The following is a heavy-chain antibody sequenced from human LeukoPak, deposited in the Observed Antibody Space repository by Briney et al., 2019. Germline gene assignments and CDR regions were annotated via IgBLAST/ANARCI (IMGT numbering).Heavy chain of an antibody. V-gene: IGHV3-11*04. Sequence: GGSLRLSCAASGFTFSDYYMSWIRLAPGKGLEWVSYISSSGSTIYYADSVKGRFTISRDNAKNSLYLQMNSLRAEDTAVYYCAREEGKQQMEAFDYWGQGTLVTVSS. J-gene: IGHJ4*02. D-gene: IGHD6-13*01. CDR3: AREEGKQQMEAFDY. CDR1: GFTFSDYY. CDR2: ISSSGSTI.